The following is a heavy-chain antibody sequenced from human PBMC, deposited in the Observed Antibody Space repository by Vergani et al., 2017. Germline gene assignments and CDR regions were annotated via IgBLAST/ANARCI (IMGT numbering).Heavy chain of an antibody. CDR3: ARGRGAIPYYYMDV. J-gene: IGHJ6*03. D-gene: IGHD2-21*01. CDR2: INPNSGGT. Sequence: QVQLVQSGAEVKKPGASLKVSCKASGYTFIGYYMHWLRRAPGQGLEGMEWINPNSGGTNYAQQFQGRVTMTRDTSISTAYMELSRLRSDDTAVYYCARGRGAIPYYYMDVWGKGTTVTVSS. CDR1: GYTFIGYY. V-gene: IGHV1-2*02.